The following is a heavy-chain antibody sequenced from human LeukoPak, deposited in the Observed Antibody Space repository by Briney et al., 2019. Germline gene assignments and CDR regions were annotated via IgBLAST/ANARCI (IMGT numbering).Heavy chain of an antibody. J-gene: IGHJ6*02. V-gene: IGHV1-69*04. CDR2: IIPILGIA. D-gene: IGHD3-16*01. Sequence: ASVKVSCKASGYTFTSYDINWVRQATGQGLEWMGRIIPILGIANYAQKFQDRVTITADKSTSTAYMELSSLRSEDTAVYYCARGAGYGMDVWGQGTTVTVSS. CDR1: GYTFTSYD. CDR3: ARGAGYGMDV.